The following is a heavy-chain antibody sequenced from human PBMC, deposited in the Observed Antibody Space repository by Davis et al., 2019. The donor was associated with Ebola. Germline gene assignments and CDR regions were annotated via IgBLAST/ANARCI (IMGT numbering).Heavy chain of an antibody. Sequence: GESLKISCKDSGNSFSSHWIGWVRQTPGKGLEWMGIIYTGDYDTRYSPSFRGQVTISADKSSKTAFLQWSSLKASDTAMYYCASLRRTITGMDDGFDIWGQGTMVTVSS. CDR2: IYTGDYDT. D-gene: IGHD7-27*01. CDR3: ASLRRTITGMDDGFDI. J-gene: IGHJ3*02. CDR1: GNSFSSHW. V-gene: IGHV5-51*01.